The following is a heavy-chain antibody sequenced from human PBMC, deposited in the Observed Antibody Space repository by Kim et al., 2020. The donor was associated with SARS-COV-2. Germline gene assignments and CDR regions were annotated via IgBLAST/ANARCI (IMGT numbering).Heavy chain of an antibody. CDR3: ARDPGFGELFYYYYGMDV. Sequence: GGSLRLSCAASGFTFSDYYMSWIRQAPGKGLEWVSYISSSGSTIYYADSVKGRFTISRDNAKNSLYLQMNSLRAEDTAVYYCARDPGFGELFYYYYGMDVWGPGTPVTVSS. D-gene: IGHD3-10*01. CDR2: ISSSGSTI. CDR1: GFTFSDYY. J-gene: IGHJ6*01. V-gene: IGHV3-11*04.